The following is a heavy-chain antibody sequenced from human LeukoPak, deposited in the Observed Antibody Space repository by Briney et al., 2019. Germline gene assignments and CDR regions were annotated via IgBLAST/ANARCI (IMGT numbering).Heavy chain of an antibody. V-gene: IGHV4-59*01. CDR1: GGSIRNFS. D-gene: IGHD3-16*01. CDR2: LYHNGST. CDR3: ARALGKDNFLTPCDY. Sequence: SETLSLTCAVSGGSIRNFSWIWIRQSPGTGLKYIGNLYHNGSTNYHPSLQSRVSISVDTSKNQFSLKVSSVTAADTAVYYCARALGKDNFLTPCDYWGQGTLVTVSS. J-gene: IGHJ4*02.